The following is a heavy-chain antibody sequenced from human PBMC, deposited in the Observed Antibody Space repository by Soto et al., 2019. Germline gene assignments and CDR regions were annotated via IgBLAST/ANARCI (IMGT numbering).Heavy chain of an antibody. CDR2: IGAYDGHT. Sequence: QVHLVQSGVEVNKPGASVKVSCKASGYTFTTYGISWVRQAPGQGLEWMGWIGAYDGHTNYAQKFQGRVTMTIDTCTSTAHMELRSLRSDDTALYYCARDFYCSRGSRGSCSDCFDPWGQGTLVTVSS. J-gene: IGHJ5*02. CDR1: GYTFTTYG. CDR3: ARDFYCSRGSRGSCSDCFDP. V-gene: IGHV1-18*01. D-gene: IGHD2-15*01.